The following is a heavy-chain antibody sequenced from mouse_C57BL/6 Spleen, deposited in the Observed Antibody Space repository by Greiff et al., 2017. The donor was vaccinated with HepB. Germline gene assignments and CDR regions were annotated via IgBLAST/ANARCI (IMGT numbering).Heavy chain of an antibody. Sequence: EVQRVESGPELVKPGASVKIPCKASGYTFTDYNMDWVKQSHGKSLEWIGDINPNNGGTIYNQKFKGKATLTVDKSSSTAYMELRSLTSEDTAVYHCAAAQATSAMDYWGQGTSVTVSS. CDR3: AAAQATSAMDY. CDR2: INPNNGGT. V-gene: IGHV1-18*01. J-gene: IGHJ4*01. D-gene: IGHD3-2*02. CDR1: GYTFTDYN.